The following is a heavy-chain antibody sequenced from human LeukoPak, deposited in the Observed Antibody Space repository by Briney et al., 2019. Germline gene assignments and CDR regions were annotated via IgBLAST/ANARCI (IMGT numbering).Heavy chain of an antibody. CDR2: ISWNSGSI. J-gene: IGHJ3*02. D-gene: IGHD3-10*01. V-gene: IGHV3-9*03. CDR1: GFTFDDYA. CDR3: AKDIGEGEGWASGVDGAFDI. Sequence: PGGSLRLSCAASGFTFDDYAMHWVRQAPGKGLEWVSGISWNSGSIGYADSVKGRFTISRDNAKNSLYLQMNSLRAEDMALYYCAKDIGEGEGWASGVDGAFDIWGQGTMVTVSS.